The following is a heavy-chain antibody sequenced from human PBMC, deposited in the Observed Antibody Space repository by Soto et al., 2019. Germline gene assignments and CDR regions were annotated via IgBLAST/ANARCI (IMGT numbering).Heavy chain of an antibody. V-gene: IGHV1-3*01. CDR2: INGGTGQT. D-gene: IGHD1-1*01. CDR3: ARGKGMEENYYYYGLDI. J-gene: IGHJ6*02. CDR1: GYSFSTYA. Sequence: ASVKVSCKASGYSFSTYAMHWVRQAPGQSLEWMGWINGGTGQTKFSQRSQDRITITRDTSASTAYMELSSLRSEDTAMYYCARGKGMEENYYYYGLDIWGQGTTVTVYS.